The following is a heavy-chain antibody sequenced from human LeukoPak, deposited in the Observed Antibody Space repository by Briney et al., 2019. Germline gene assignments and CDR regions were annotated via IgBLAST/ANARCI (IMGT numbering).Heavy chain of an antibody. Sequence: PSETLSLTCTVSGGSISSSSYYWGWIRQPPGKGLEWIGSIYYSGSTYYNPSLKSRVTISVDTSKNQFSLKLDSVTAADTAVYYCARDRVVRGNREYNWFDPWGQGTLVTVSS. J-gene: IGHJ5*02. CDR1: GGSISSSSYY. D-gene: IGHD3-10*01. V-gene: IGHV4-39*02. CDR3: ARDRVVRGNREYNWFDP. CDR2: IYYSGST.